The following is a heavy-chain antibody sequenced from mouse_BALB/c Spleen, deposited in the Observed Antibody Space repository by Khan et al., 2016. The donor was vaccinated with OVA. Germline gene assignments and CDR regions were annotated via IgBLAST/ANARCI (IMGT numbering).Heavy chain of an antibody. CDR1: GFTFSSFR. J-gene: IGHJ3*01. D-gene: IGHD2-14*01. CDR3: ASARYGSRFAS. Sequence: EVQLVESGGGLVQPGGSRKLSCTASGFTFSSFRMHWVRQAPEKGLEWVAYIGSDSSTIYYADTVKGRFTISRDNPKNTLHLQLTSLRSEDTAMYYWASARYGSRFASWGQGTLVTVSA. CDR2: IGSDSSTI. V-gene: IGHV5-17*02.